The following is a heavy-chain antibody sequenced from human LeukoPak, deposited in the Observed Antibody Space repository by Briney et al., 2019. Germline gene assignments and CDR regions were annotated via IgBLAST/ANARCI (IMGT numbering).Heavy chain of an antibody. CDR2: ISAYNGNT. V-gene: IGHV1-18*01. CDR1: GYTFTSYG. CDR3: ARGPVPPDYYDSSGPPPHFDY. D-gene: IGHD3-22*01. J-gene: IGHJ4*02. Sequence: GASVKVSCKASGYTFTSYGISCVRQAPGQGLEWMGWISAYNGNTNYAQKLQGRVTMTTDTSTSTAYMELRSLRSDDTAVYYCARGPVPPDYYDSSGPPPHFDYWGQGTLVTVSS.